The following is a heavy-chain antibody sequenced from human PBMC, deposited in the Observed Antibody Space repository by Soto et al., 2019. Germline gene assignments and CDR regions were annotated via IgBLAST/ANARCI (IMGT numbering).Heavy chain of an antibody. Sequence: GGSLRLSCAVSGFTFSDFGMHWVRQAPGKGLEWVALIWYHGGNEEYADSVKGRFSISRDNSKNTLYLQMDSLRAEDTDVYYCARRGCVKGVCYNSYDMWGQGTMVTVSS. CDR3: ARRGCVKGVCYNSYDM. D-gene: IGHD2-8*01. J-gene: IGHJ3*02. CDR1: GFTFSDFG. CDR2: IWYHGGNE. V-gene: IGHV3-33*03.